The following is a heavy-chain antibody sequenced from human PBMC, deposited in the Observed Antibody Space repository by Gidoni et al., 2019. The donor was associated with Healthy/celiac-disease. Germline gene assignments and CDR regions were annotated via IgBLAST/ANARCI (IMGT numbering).Heavy chain of an antibody. J-gene: IGHJ3*02. CDR2: IYSGGRT. V-gene: IGHV3-66*02. D-gene: IGHD3-22*01. CDR3: ASSGYYDRGAFDI. CDR1: GFTVSSNY. Sequence: EVPLVESGGGLVQPGGSLSLSCAASGFTVSSNYMRWVRQAPGKGLAWVSVIYSGGRTYYADSVKGRFTISRDNSKNTLYLQMNSLRAEDTAVYYCASSGYYDRGAFDIWGQGTMVTVSS.